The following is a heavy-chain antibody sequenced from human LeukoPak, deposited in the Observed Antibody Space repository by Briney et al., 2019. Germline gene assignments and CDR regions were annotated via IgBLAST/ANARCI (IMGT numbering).Heavy chain of an antibody. D-gene: IGHD3-10*01. CDR3: ARGGGSGSYYLTY. V-gene: IGHV1-2*02. CDR1: GYTFTGYY. J-gene: IGHJ4*02. Sequence: GASVKVSCKASGYTFTGYYMHWVRQAPGQGLEWMGWINPNSGGTNYAQKFQGRVTMTRDTSISTAYMELSSLRSEDTAVYYCARGGGSGSYYLTYWGQGTLVTVSS. CDR2: INPNSGGT.